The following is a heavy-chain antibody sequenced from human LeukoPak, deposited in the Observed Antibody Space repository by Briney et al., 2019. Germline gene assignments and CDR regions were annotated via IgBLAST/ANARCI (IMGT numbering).Heavy chain of an antibody. CDR2: IKQDGSEI. D-gene: IGHD3-10*01. CDR3: ARDRGWFAMDV. V-gene: IGHV3-7*01. J-gene: IGHJ6*02. CDR1: GFTFSSYW. Sequence: GGSLRLSCVVSGFTFSSYWMNWVRQAPGKGLEWVANIKQDGSEIYYVDSVKGRFTISRDNAKNSLYLQMNSLRAEDTAVYHCARDRGWFAMDVWGQGTTVTVSS.